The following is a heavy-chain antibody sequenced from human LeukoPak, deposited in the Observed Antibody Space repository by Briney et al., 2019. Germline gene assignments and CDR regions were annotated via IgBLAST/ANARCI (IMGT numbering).Heavy chain of an antibody. CDR2: ITTGGSSI. D-gene: IGHD5-12*01. CDR3: ARDIVAETVEFDY. J-gene: IGHJ4*02. Sequence: GGFLRLSCAASGFTFSAYAMAWVRQAPGKGLQCISHITTGGSSIFYADSVKGRFTLSRDNAKNSLYLQMNSLRAEDAAVYYCARDIVAETVEFDYWGQGTLVTVSS. CDR1: GFTFSAYA. V-gene: IGHV3-48*04.